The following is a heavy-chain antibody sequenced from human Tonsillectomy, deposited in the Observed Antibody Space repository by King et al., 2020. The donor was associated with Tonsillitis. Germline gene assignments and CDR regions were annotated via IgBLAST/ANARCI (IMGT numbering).Heavy chain of an antibody. CDR3: ARSAGSYAYGMDV. CDR1: GFTVSNSY. V-gene: IGHV3-53*04. D-gene: IGHD3-10*01. J-gene: IGHJ6*02. CDR2: IYSGGST. Sequence: VQLVESGGGLVQPGGSLRLSCAGSGFTVSNSYMSWVRQAPGKGLEWVSLIYSGGSTYYADSVKGRFTISRHNSKNTLYLQMNSLRVEDTAVYYCARSAGSYAYGMDVWGQGTTVTVSS.